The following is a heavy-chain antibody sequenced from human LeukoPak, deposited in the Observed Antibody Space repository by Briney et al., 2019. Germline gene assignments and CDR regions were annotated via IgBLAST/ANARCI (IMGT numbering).Heavy chain of an antibody. D-gene: IGHD5-24*01. CDR3: ARRLQLGYYYYYYGMDV. Sequence: GRSLRLSCAASGFTFSSYAMHWVRQAPGKGLEWVAVISYDGSNKYYADSVKGRFTISRDNSKNTLYLQMNSLRAEDTAVYYCARRLQLGYYYYYYGMDVWGQGTTVTVSS. CDR1: GFTFSSYA. CDR2: ISYDGSNK. V-gene: IGHV3-30*04. J-gene: IGHJ6*02.